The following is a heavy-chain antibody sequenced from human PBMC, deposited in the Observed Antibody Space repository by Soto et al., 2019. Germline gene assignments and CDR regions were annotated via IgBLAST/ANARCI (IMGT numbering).Heavy chain of an antibody. Sequence: GESLKISCKATGYSFTNYWIGWVRQMPGKGLEWMGTIYPGDSDTRYAPAFEGQVTISADKSITTAYLQWSSLKASDTAVSFCARRRPYCTSKICLANNYYTLDVWGQGTTVTVSS. CDR2: IYPGDSDT. V-gene: IGHV5-51*01. CDR1: GYSFTNYW. CDR3: ARRRPYCTSKICLANNYYTLDV. J-gene: IGHJ6*02. D-gene: IGHD2-2*01.